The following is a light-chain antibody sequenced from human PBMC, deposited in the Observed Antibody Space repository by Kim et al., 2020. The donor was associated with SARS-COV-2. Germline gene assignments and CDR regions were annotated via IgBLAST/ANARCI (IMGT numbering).Light chain of an antibody. CDR3: QQYSGYSQT. Sequence: DIQMTQSPSILSASVGDRVIITCRASQTINTWLAWYQQKPGKAPKLLIYKASNLESGVPSRFSGSGSGTEFTLSISGLQPEDFATYYCQQYSGYSQTFGQGTKVEVK. CDR1: QTINTW. CDR2: KAS. V-gene: IGKV1-5*03. J-gene: IGKJ1*01.